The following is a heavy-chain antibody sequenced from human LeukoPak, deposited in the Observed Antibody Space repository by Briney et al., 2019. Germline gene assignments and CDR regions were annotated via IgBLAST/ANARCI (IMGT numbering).Heavy chain of an antibody. CDR2: INPNIGAT. Sequence: GASVKVSCKPSGYTFTGYYLHWVRQAPGQALEWMGWINPNIGATMYAQKFQGRVTMTRDTSISTAYMELNSLRSDDTAVYYCARDRVGSGWPRPFYFENWGQGTLVTVPS. J-gene: IGHJ4*02. D-gene: IGHD6-19*01. CDR1: GYTFTGYY. CDR3: ARDRVGSGWPRPFYFEN. V-gene: IGHV1-2*02.